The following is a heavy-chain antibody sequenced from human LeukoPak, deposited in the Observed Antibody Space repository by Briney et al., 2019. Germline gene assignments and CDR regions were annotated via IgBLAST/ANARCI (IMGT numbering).Heavy chain of an antibody. D-gene: IGHD5-18*01. CDR3: ARFRFVDTAMVTPKYYFDY. V-gene: IGHV1-18*01. CDR1: GYTFTSYG. J-gene: IGHJ4*02. CDR2: MSAYNRNT. Sequence: ASVKVSCKASGYTFTSYGISCVPQSRGQRVKWMGWMSAYNRNTNHAQTLQGRVTMTTDTSTSTAYMELRSLRSDDTAVYYCARFRFVDTAMVTPKYYFDYWGQGTLVTGSS.